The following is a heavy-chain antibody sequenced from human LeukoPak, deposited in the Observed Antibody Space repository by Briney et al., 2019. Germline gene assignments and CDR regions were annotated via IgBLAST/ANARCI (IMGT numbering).Heavy chain of an antibody. Sequence: PSETLSLTCTVSGGSISSGGYYWSWIRQHPGKGLEWIGYIYYSGSTYYNPSLKSRVTISVDTSKNQFSLRLSSVTAADTAVYYCARVLGREMAFDYWGQGTLVTVSS. V-gene: IGHV4-31*03. J-gene: IGHJ4*02. CDR1: GGSISSGGYY. CDR2: IYYSGST. D-gene: IGHD5-24*01. CDR3: ARVLGREMAFDY.